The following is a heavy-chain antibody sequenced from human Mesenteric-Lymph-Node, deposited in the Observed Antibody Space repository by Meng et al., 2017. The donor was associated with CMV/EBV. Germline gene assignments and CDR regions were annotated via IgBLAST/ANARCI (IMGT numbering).Heavy chain of an antibody. J-gene: IGHJ4*02. Sequence: LTGAASGFTFSSYWMSWVRQAPGKGLEWVANIKQDGSEKYYVDSVKGRFTISRDNAKNSLYLQMNSLRAEDTAVYYCARIIVVVVAAEYYFDYWGQGTLVTVSS. D-gene: IGHD2-15*01. CDR3: ARIIVVVVAAEYYFDY. CDR2: IKQDGSEK. V-gene: IGHV3-7*01. CDR1: GFTFSSYW.